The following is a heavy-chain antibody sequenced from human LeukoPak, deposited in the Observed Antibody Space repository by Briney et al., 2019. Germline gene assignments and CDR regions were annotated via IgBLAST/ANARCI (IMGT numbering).Heavy chain of an antibody. V-gene: IGHV4-59*01. Sequence: AETLSPTCTVSGGSISSYYWSWIRQPPGKGLEWIGYIYYSGSTNYNPSLKSRVTISVDTSKNQFSLKLSSVTAADTAVYYCARVGHYGSGSYLDYWGQGTLVTVSS. CDR3: ARVGHYGSGSYLDY. J-gene: IGHJ4*02. D-gene: IGHD3-10*01. CDR1: GGSISSYY. CDR2: IYYSGST.